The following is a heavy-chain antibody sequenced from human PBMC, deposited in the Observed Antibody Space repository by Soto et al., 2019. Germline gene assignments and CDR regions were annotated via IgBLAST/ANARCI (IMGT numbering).Heavy chain of an antibody. CDR1: GDSISGSQW. CDR3: ARDFAYFDS. Sequence: PSETLSLTCAVSGDSISGSQWWSWIRQPPGKGLEWIGYVYHTGRTSYNPSLKSRVSISMDTSKNQFSLNLDSVTAADTAVYFCARDFAYFDSWGQGTLVTVSS. D-gene: IGHD3-3*01. V-gene: IGHV4-59*01. CDR2: VYHTGRT. J-gene: IGHJ4*02.